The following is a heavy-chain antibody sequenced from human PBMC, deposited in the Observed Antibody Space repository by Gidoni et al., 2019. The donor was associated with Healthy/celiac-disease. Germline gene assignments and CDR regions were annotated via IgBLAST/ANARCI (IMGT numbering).Heavy chain of an antibody. CDR2: ISSSGSTI. V-gene: IGHV3-11*01. CDR3: ARDRPMTTPDFFYYDYGMDV. D-gene: IGHD4-17*01. Sequence: QVQLVESGGGLVKPGGSLRLSCAASGFTFSDYYMSWIRQAPGKGLEWVSYISSSGSTIYYADSVKGRFTISRDNAKNSLYLQMNSLRAEDTAVYYCARDRPMTTPDFFYYDYGMDVWGQGTTVTVSS. CDR1: GFTFSDYY. J-gene: IGHJ6*02.